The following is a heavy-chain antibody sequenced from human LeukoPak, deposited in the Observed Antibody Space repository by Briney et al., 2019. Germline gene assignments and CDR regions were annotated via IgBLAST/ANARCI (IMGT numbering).Heavy chain of an antibody. D-gene: IGHD2-2*01. CDR2: IYHSGST. Sequence: SETLSLTCTVSGGSISSGGYYWSWIRQPPGKGLEWIGYIYHSGSTYYNPSLKSRVTISVDRSKNQFSLKLSSVTAADTAVYYCASSLGVVPGTTFDYWGQGTLVTVSS. V-gene: IGHV4-30-2*01. CDR1: GGSISSGGYY. CDR3: ASSLGVVPGTTFDY. J-gene: IGHJ4*02.